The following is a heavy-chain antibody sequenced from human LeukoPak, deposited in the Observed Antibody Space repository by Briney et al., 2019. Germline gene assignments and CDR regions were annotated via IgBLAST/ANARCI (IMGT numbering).Heavy chain of an antibody. Sequence: GGSLRLSCAASGFTFSSYSMSWVRQAPGKGLEWVANIKQDGSEKYYVDSVKGRITISRDNAKKSLYLQMNSLRADDTAVYYCAREKYYGSGILYYFDSWGQGTLVTVSS. CDR2: IKQDGSEK. J-gene: IGHJ4*02. V-gene: IGHV3-7*01. CDR1: GFTFSSYS. D-gene: IGHD3-10*01. CDR3: AREKYYGSGILYYFDS.